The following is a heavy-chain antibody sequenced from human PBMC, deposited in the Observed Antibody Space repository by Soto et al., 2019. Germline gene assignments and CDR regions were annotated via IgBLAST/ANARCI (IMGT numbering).Heavy chain of an antibody. V-gene: IGHV4-61*05. CDR1: GGTSGNSGDY. Sequence: SEPKLVRWSVAGGTSGNSGDYCVCIRKPPGKGLEWIGYIYYSGSTNYNPSLNSRVTISVDTSKNQFSLKLSSVTAADTAVYYCAKGFSYSVIDYWGQGTLVTVSS. J-gene: IGHJ4*02. CDR3: AKGFSYSVIDY. D-gene: IGHD5-18*01. CDR2: IYYSGST.